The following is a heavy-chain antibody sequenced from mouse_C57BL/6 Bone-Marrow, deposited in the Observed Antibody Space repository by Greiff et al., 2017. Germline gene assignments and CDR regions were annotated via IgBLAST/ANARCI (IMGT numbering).Heavy chain of an antibody. CDR3: ARINYYCSSRYFDV. CDR1: GYSITSGYS. D-gene: IGHD1-1*01. V-gene: IGHV3-6*01. Sequence: VQLKESGPGLVKPSQSLSLTCSVTGYSITSGYSWNWIRQFPGTKLEWMGYISYYGSNNYNPSLKNRISITRDPSKNQFFLKLNSVATEDTATYYCARINYYCSSRYFDVWGTGTTVTVSS. J-gene: IGHJ1*03. CDR2: ISYYGSN.